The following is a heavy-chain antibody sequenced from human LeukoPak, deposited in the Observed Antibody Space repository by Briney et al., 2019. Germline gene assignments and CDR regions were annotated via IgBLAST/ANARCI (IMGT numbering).Heavy chain of an antibody. D-gene: IGHD2-2*01. V-gene: IGHV4-59*01. Sequence: SATLSLTCPLSGGSISSYYWSWIRHHPGKGLESIGYIYYSGSTNYRPSLKSRVTISVDTSKNQFSLKLSSVTPADTGVYYCARIYCSSTSCAIWRLHFDYWGQGTLVTVSS. CDR2: IYYSGST. CDR1: GGSISSYY. J-gene: IGHJ4*02. CDR3: ARIYCSSTSCAIWRLHFDY.